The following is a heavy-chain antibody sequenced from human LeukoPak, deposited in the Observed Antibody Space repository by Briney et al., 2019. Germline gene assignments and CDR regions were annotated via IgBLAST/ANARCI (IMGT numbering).Heavy chain of an antibody. Sequence: SETLSLTCTVSGGSLSSSSYYWGWIRQPPGTGLEWIGSIYYSGSTYYNPSLKSRVTISVDTSKNQFSLKLSSVTAADTAVYYWARQGYDYVWGSYRPFDYWGQGTLVTVSS. CDR1: GGSLSSSSYY. D-gene: IGHD3-16*02. V-gene: IGHV4-39*01. J-gene: IGHJ4*02. CDR3: ARQGYDYVWGSYRPFDY. CDR2: IYYSGST.